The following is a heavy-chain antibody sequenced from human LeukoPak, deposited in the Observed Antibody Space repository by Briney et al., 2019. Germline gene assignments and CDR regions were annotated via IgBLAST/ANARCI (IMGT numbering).Heavy chain of an antibody. V-gene: IGHV4-59*12. CDR2: IDYSGRT. CDR3: ARNGYYSADY. Sequence: SETLSLTCTVSGGSISSYYWSWIRQPPGRGLEWIAYIDYSGRTNYNPSLKSRVTISVDTSKNQFSLMLTSVTAADTAVYYCARNGYYSADYWGQGTLVTVSS. CDR1: GGSISSYY. D-gene: IGHD4-17*01. J-gene: IGHJ4*02.